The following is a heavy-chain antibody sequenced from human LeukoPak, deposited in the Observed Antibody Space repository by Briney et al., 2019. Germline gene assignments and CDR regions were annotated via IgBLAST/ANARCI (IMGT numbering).Heavy chain of an antibody. CDR1: GSSMNVYS. D-gene: IGHD4-23*01. J-gene: IGHJ3*02. CDR2: MYYSGTT. V-gene: IGHV4-59*12. CDR3: ARRWRSRRAFDI. Sequence: SETLSLTCSVSGSSMNVYSWNWLRQSPGKGLEWIAYMYYSGTTNYDPSLENRAAISLDLSRHQFSLRLNSVTAADTAVYYCARRWRSRRAFDIWGQGTMVTVSS.